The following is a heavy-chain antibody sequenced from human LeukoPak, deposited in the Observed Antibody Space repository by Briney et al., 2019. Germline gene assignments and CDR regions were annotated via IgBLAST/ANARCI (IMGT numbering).Heavy chain of an antibody. CDR1: GVSFSSYD. D-gene: IGHD1-14*01. CDR2: IWVGGSAK. J-gene: IGHJ4*02. Sequence: GKSLRLSCAASGVSFSSYDMHWVRQAPGKGLEWVASIWVGGSAKYYGDSVKGRFTISRHNSKNTLYLQMNSLRVEDTAVYYCARDLNREDFDYWGQGTLVAVSS. CDR3: ARDLNREDFDY. V-gene: IGHV3-33*01.